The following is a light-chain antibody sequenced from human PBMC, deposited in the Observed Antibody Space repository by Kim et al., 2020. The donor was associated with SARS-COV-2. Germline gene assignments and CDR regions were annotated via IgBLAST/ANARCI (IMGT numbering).Light chain of an antibody. Sequence: HSITFPCTGSSSDIGGYNYVSWYQQPPGKAPKVLIFDVTTRPSGVSNRFSGSKSGNTASLTISGLQVEDEADYYCSSYTSNSTFVFGTGTKVTVL. CDR2: DVT. V-gene: IGLV2-14*01. CDR3: SSYTSNSTFV. J-gene: IGLJ1*01. CDR1: SSDIGGYNY.